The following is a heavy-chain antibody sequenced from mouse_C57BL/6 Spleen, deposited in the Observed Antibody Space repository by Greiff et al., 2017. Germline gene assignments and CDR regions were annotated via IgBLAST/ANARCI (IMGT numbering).Heavy chain of an antibody. V-gene: IGHV2-9-1*01. D-gene: IGHD1-1*01. CDR1: GFSLTSYS. Sequence: VHLVESGPGLVAPSQSLSITCTVSGFSLTSYSISWVRQPPGKGLEWLGVIWTGGGTNYNSARNSRLSISKDNSKSEVFLKMISLQTDDTARYYGARGTFTTVVGTGYYAMDYWGQGTSVTVSA. J-gene: IGHJ4*01. CDR3: ARGTFTTVVGTGYYAMDY. CDR2: IWTGGGT.